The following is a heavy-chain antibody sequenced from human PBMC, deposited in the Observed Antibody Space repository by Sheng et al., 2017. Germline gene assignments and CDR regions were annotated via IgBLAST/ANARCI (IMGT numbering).Heavy chain of an antibody. D-gene: IGHD3-10*01. CDR3: ARDWVGGSGRENY. CDR1: GYSISSGYY. Sequence: QVQLQESGPGLVKPSETLSLTCTVSGYSISSGYYWGWIRQPPGKGLEWIGSIYHSGSTYYNPSLKSRVTISVDTSKNQFSLKLSSVTAADTAVYYCARDWVGGSGRENYWGQGTLVTVSS. J-gene: IGHJ4*02. CDR2: IYHSGST. V-gene: IGHV4-38-2*02.